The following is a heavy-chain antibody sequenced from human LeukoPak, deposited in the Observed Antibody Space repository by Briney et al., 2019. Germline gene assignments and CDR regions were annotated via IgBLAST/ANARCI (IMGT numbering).Heavy chain of an antibody. V-gene: IGHV4-31*03. CDR1: GVSVSDGRYY. CDR2: KYYSGSA. CDR3: ATPYCSGISCLDVFNM. Sequence: SETLSLTCNVSGVSVSDGRYYWTWIRQHPGKGLEWIGYKYYSGSAKYNPSLKSRLTISIDTSKNQFSLQLSSVTAADTPTYSCATPYCSGISCLDVFNMWGQGTRVTVSS. D-gene: IGHD2-2*01. J-gene: IGHJ3*02.